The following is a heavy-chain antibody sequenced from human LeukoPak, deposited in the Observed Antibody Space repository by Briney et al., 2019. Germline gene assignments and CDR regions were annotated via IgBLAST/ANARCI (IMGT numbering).Heavy chain of an antibody. Sequence: SETLSLTCAVYDGSFSGYYWSWIRQPPGKGLEWIGRIYTSGSTNYNPSLKSRVTISVDTSKNQFSLKLSSVTAADTAVYYCARVMVGAPLSGYFDYWGQGTLVTVSS. D-gene: IGHD1-26*01. V-gene: IGHV4-59*10. CDR3: ARVMVGAPLSGYFDY. CDR2: IYTSGST. CDR1: DGSFSGYY. J-gene: IGHJ4*02.